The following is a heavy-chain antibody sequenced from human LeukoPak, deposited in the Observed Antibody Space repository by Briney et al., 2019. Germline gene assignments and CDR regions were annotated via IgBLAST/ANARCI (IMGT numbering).Heavy chain of an antibody. Sequence: PSETLSLTCTVSGDSITSGSYYWGWIRQPPGRGLEWIGSIYYSGNTYYNPSLKSRVTMSVDTSKNQFSLKLSSVTAADTAVYYCARGFDPWGQGTLVTVSS. J-gene: IGHJ5*02. V-gene: IGHV4-39*07. CDR1: GDSITSGSYY. CDR2: IYYSGNT. CDR3: ARGFDP.